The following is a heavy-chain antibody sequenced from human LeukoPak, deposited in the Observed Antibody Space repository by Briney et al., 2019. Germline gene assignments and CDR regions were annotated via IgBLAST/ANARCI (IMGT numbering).Heavy chain of an antibody. V-gene: IGHV4-61*02. CDR1: GVSISSGSFY. CDR2: IYTSGST. D-gene: IGHD6-13*01. Sequence: SETLSLTCTVSGVSISSGSFYWSWIRQPAGKGLEWIGRIYTSGSTNYNPSLKSRVTISEDTSKTQFSLRLSSVTAADTAVYYCAATEQQLRTPWFDPWGQGTLVTVSS. J-gene: IGHJ5*02. CDR3: AATEQQLRTPWFDP.